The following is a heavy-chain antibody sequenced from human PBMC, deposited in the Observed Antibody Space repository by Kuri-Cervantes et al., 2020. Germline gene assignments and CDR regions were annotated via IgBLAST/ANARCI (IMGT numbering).Heavy chain of an antibody. D-gene: IGHD6-13*01. V-gene: IGHV1-69*13. CDR3: ARVRDSSSRNINWFDP. CDR2: IIAIFNTA. J-gene: IGHJ5*02. Sequence: SVKVSCKASGGIFRNYAINWVRQAPGQGLEWMGGIIAIFNTANYAQKFQGRVTITADEPTSTVYMELSSLRSEDTAVYYCARVRDSSSRNINWFDPWGQGTLVTVSS. CDR1: GGIFRNYA.